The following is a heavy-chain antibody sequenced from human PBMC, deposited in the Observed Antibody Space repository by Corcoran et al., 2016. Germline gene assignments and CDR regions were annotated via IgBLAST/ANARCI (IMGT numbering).Heavy chain of an antibody. V-gene: IGHV3-53*01. CDR2: IYRGDTT. D-gene: IGHD2-15*01. Sequence: EVQLVESGGGLIQPGGSLRLACAASGFTVSSNYMSWVRQAPGKGLEWVSFIYRGDTTYYAESVKGRFTVSRDISKNTVFLQMSSLRAEDTAVYYCARAYCSDGSCNWFDPWGQGTLVTVSS. CDR1: GFTVSSNY. J-gene: IGHJ5*02. CDR3: ARAYCSDGSCNWFDP.